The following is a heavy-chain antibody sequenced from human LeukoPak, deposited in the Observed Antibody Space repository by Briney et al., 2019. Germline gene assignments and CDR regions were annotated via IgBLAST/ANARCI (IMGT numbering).Heavy chain of an antibody. Sequence: ASVKVTCKASGGTFSSYAISWVRRATGQGLEWMGWMNPNSGNTGYAQKFQGRVTMTRNTSISTAYMELSSLRSEDTAVYYCARNYRGGGDGYNSAEHPIDYRGQGTLVTVSS. J-gene: IGHJ4*02. CDR2: MNPNSGNT. CDR1: GGTFSSYA. V-gene: IGHV1-8*02. D-gene: IGHD5-24*01. CDR3: ARNYRGGGDGYNSAEHPIDY.